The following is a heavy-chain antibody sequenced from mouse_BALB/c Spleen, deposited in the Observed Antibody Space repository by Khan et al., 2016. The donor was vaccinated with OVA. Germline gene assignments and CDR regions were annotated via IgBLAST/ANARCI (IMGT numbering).Heavy chain of an antibody. CDR3: AREGAYYRSDGWFAY. D-gene: IGHD2-14*01. Sequence: QVQLKQSGAELARPGASVKLSCKASGYTFTSYTMYWVKQRPGQGLEWIGHINPSSGYTNYNQKFKDKATLTADKSSRIVYMQLSSLTSADSEVYDCAREGAYYRSDGWFAYWGQGTLVTVSA. CDR1: GYTFTSYT. CDR2: INPSSGYT. V-gene: IGHV1-4*01. J-gene: IGHJ3*01.